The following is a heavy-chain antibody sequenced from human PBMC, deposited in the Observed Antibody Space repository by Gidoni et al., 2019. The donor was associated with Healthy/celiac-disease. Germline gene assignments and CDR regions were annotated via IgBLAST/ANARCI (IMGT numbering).Heavy chain of an antibody. D-gene: IGHD2-21*01. CDR3: ARVCVDYYYGMDV. CDR2: IYYSGST. V-gene: IGHV4-31*03. CDR1: VGSISSGGYY. J-gene: IGHJ6*02. Sequence: QVQLQESGPGLVKPSQNLSLTCTVSVGSISSGGYYWSWIRQHPGKGLEWIGYIYYSGSTYYNPSLKSRVTISVDTSKNQFSLKLSSVTAADTAVYYCARVCVDYYYGMDVWGQGTTVTVSS.